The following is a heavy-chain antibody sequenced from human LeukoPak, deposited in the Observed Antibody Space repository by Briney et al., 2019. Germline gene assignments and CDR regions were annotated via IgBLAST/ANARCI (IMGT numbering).Heavy chain of an antibody. J-gene: IGHJ4*02. CDR2: INSDGSST. D-gene: IGHD5-18*01. Sequence: PGGSLRLSCAASGFTFSSYWMHWVRQAPGKGLVWVSRINSDGSSTSYADSVKGRFTISRDNAKNTLYLQMNSLRAEDTAVYYCAREVYSYGTLGYWGQGTLVTVSS. CDR3: AREVYSYGTLGY. CDR1: GFTFSSYW. V-gene: IGHV3-74*01.